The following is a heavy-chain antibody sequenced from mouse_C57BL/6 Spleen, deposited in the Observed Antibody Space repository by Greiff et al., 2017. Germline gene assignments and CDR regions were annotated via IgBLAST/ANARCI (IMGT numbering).Heavy chain of an antibody. CDR2: IDPSDSYT. J-gene: IGHJ4*01. D-gene: IGHD1-2*01. CDR3: ARGLRPDYAMDY. Sequence: QVQLQQPGAELVKPGASVKLSCKASGYTFTSYWMQWVKQRPGQGLEWIGEIDPSDSYTNYNQKFKGKATLAVDTSASTAYMQLSSLTSEDSAVYYCARGLRPDYAMDYWGQGTSVTVSS. CDR1: GYTFTSYW. V-gene: IGHV1-50*01.